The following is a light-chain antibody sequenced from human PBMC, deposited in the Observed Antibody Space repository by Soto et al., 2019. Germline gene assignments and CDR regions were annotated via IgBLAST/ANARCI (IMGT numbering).Light chain of an antibody. CDR3: QQRSNWPIT. CDR1: QSVSSS. V-gene: IGKV3-11*01. CDR2: AAS. J-gene: IGKJ5*01. Sequence: EIVLTQSPATLSLSPGERATLSCRASQSVSSSLAWYQQKPGQAPRLLIYAASNRATGIPARFSGSGSGTDFTLTISTLEPEDFAVYYCQQRSNWPITFGQVTRREIK.